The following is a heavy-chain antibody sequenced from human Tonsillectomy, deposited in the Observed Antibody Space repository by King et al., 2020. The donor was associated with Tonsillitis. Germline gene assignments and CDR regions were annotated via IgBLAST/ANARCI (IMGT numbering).Heavy chain of an antibody. Sequence: VQLVESGGGLVQPGGSLRLSCAASGFSFNTYAMGWVRQAPGKGLEWVSAISGSGASTNYADSVKGRFTISRDNSKNTLYLQMNSLRAEDTAVYYCAKDWYYDSSGHYHYGMDVWGQGTTVTVSS. V-gene: IGHV3-23*04. CDR3: AKDWYYDSSGHYHYGMDV. CDR2: ISGSGAST. CDR1: GFSFNTYA. J-gene: IGHJ6*02. D-gene: IGHD3-22*01.